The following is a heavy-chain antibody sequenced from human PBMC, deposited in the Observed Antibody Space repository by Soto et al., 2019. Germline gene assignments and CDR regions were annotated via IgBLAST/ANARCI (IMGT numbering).Heavy chain of an antibody. V-gene: IGHV3-23*01. CDR2: ISGSGGST. CDR1: GFTFSSYA. Sequence: GGSLRLSCAASGFTFSSYAMSWVRQAPGKGLEWVSAISGSGGSTYYADSVKGRFTITRDNSKNTMYLQMNSLRAEDTGVYCCAKSYGGNLFDYWGQGTLVTVSS. CDR3: AKSYGGNLFDY. D-gene: IGHD4-17*01. J-gene: IGHJ4*02.